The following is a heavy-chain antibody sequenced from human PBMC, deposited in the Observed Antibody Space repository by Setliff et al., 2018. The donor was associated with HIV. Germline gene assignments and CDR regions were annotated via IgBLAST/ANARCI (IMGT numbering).Heavy chain of an antibody. CDR3: VRHITNPRWAYLDY. Sequence: GESLKISCKGSRYSFTTYWIGWVRHRPGKGLEWMAIVYPPDSETVYSPSFQGQVTISVDNSISTTFLQWSSLRASDTAIYFCVRHITNPRWAYLDYWGQRTPVTVSS. V-gene: IGHV5-51*01. CDR2: VYPPDSET. J-gene: IGHJ4*02. CDR1: RYSFTTYW. D-gene: IGHD1-20*01.